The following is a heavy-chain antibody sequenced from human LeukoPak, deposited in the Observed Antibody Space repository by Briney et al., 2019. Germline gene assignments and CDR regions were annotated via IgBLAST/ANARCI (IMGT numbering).Heavy chain of an antibody. V-gene: IGHV3-9*03. CDR2: ISWNSGSI. CDR1: GFTFDDYA. D-gene: IGHD3-10*01. CDR3: AKDSGFGELLYYFDY. Sequence: GGSLRLSCAASGFTFDDYAMHWVRQAPGKGLEWVSRISWNSGSIGYADSVKGRFTISTDNAQKSLYLQMNGLRAEVMALYCCAKDSGFGELLYYFDYWGQRTLVTVPS. J-gene: IGHJ4*02.